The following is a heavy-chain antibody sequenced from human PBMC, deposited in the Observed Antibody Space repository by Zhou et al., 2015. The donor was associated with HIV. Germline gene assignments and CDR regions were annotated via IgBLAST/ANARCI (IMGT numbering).Heavy chain of an antibody. J-gene: IGHJ4*02. CDR1: GYTFTDYH. CDR2: INPNSGAT. D-gene: IGHD3-16*02. V-gene: IGHV1-2*06. Sequence: QVQLVQSGAEVKKPGASVKVSCKASGYTFTDYHLHWVRQAPRQGLEWMARINPNSGATNFAQKFQGRVTMTRDTSITTAYMELNRLTSDDTAVYYCAREPVWGSYRYTDYWGQGTLVTVSS. CDR3: AREPVWGSYRYTDY.